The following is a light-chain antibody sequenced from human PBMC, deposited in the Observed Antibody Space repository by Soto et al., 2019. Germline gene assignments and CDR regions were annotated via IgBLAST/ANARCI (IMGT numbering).Light chain of an antibody. Sequence: QSVLTQPASVSGSPGQSITISCTGTSSDVGSYNLVSWYQQHPGKAPKLMIYEGSKRPSGGSNRFSGSKSGNTASLTISGLQAEDEADYYCCSYAGSSTVVFGGGTKVTVL. V-gene: IGLV2-23*01. CDR2: EGS. CDR1: SSDVGSYNL. CDR3: CSYAGSSTVV. J-gene: IGLJ2*01.